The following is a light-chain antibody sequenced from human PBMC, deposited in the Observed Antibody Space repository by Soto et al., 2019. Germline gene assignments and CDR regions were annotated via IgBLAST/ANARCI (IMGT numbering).Light chain of an antibody. Sequence: QSALTQPASLSGSPGQSITISCTGTSSDVGSYNLVSWYQQHPGKAPKLMIYEGTKRPSGVSNRFSGSKSGNTASLTISGLQAEDEADYYCCSYAGGVIFGGGTKLTVL. CDR3: CSYAGGVI. V-gene: IGLV2-23*01. CDR1: SSDVGSYNL. J-gene: IGLJ2*01. CDR2: EGT.